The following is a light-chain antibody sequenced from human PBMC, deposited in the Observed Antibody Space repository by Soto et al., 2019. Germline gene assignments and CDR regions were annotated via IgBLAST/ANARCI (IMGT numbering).Light chain of an antibody. CDR3: QNWGTGIGV. V-gene: IGLV4-69*01. CDR1: SGHSNYA. J-gene: IGLJ3*02. Sequence: QSVLTQSPSASASLGASVKLTCTLSSGHSNYAIAWHQQQAEKGPRYLMRLNSDGSHSKGDGIPDRFSGSSSGAERYLTISSLQSEDEADYYWQNWGTGIGVFGGGTKVTVL. CDR2: LNSDGSH.